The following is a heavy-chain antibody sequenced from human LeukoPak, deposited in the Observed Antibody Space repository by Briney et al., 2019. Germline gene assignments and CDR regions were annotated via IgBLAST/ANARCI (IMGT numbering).Heavy chain of an antibody. D-gene: IGHD4-4*01. V-gene: IGHV4-34*01. CDR1: GGSFTGYY. CDR3: ARVYSNYIDY. J-gene: IGHJ4*02. Sequence: PSETLSLTCAVYGGSFTGYYWSWIRHPPGKGLEWIGEINHSGSTNYNPSLKSRVTISIDTSKNQFSLKLSSVTAADTAVYYCARVYSNYIDYWGQGTLVTVSS. CDR2: INHSGST.